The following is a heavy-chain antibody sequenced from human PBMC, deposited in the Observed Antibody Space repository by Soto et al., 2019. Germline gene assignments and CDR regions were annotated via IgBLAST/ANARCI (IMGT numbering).Heavy chain of an antibody. J-gene: IGHJ3*02. Sequence: LRLSCAAPGFTFSRYWMNWVRQAAGKGLEWVANIKQDGTEKNYVDSVKGRFTISRDNARNSLYLQMDSLRAEDTAVYFCARGDTPMITGMDSFDIWGQGTMVTVSS. D-gene: IGHD5-18*01. CDR1: GFTFSRYW. V-gene: IGHV3-7*01. CDR3: ARGDTPMITGMDSFDI. CDR2: IKQDGTEK.